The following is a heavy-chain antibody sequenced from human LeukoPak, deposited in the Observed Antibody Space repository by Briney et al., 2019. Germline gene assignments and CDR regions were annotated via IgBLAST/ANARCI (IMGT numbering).Heavy chain of an antibody. CDR1: GVSSISIDYY. Sequence: PSETLSLTCTVSGVSSISIDYYWDWIRQPPGKGPEWIGAIYHTGTTYYNPSLKSRVTISVDTSKNQFSLKLSSVAATGTAVFYCARRVSGVSWYFDLWGRGTLVTVSS. V-gene: IGHV4-39*01. CDR2: IYHTGTT. D-gene: IGHD5/OR15-5a*01. J-gene: IGHJ2*01. CDR3: ARRVSGVSWYFDL.